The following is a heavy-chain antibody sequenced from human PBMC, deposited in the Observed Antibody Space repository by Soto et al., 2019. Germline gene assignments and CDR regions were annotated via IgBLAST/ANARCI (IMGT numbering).Heavy chain of an antibody. CDR1: GGSISSYY. CDR2: IYYSGST. V-gene: IGHV4-59*01. Sequence: SETLSLTCTVSGGSISSYYWSWIRQPPGKGLEWIGYIYYSGSTNYNPSLKSRVTISVDTSKNQFSLKLSSVTAADTAVYYCARGGPMKDFDYWGQGTLVTVSS. CDR3: ARGGPMKDFDY. J-gene: IGHJ4*02. D-gene: IGHD3-22*01.